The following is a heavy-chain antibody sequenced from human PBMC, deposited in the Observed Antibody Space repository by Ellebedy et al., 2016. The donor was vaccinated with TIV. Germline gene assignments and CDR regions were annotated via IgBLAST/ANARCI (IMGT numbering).Heavy chain of an antibody. D-gene: IGHD2-21*01. CDR2: ISHSGTT. Sequence: SETLSLXCAVYGDSFSSYYWTWIRQPPGKGLEWIGEISHSGTTNYSPSLKSRITISADTSKNQFSLRLSSVTAADTALYYCAREGIYSFDMWGPGTMVTVSS. CDR3: AREGIYSFDM. CDR1: GDSFSSYY. V-gene: IGHV4-34*01. J-gene: IGHJ3*02.